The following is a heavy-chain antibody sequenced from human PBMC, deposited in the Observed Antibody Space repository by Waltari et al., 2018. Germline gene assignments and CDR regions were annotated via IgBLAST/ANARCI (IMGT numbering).Heavy chain of an antibody. Sequence: QVQLVQSGAEMRKPGTSVKVSCRTSGYTFTDYYIHGLRQAPGQGLEWMGWVNPSTGGTNNAQKFRDRVAMTRHTSINTASMELNRLRLDDTAVYFCARAILRFLKPIDSWGQGTLVTVSS. CDR1: GYTFTDYY. J-gene: IGHJ4*02. CDR3: ARAILRFLKPIDS. V-gene: IGHV1-2*02. D-gene: IGHD3-3*01. CDR2: VNPSTGGT.